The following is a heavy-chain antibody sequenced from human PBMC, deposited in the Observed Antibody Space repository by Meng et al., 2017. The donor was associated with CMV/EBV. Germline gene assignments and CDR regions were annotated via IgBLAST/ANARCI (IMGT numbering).Heavy chain of an antibody. CDR2: INHIGST. J-gene: IGHJ6*02. D-gene: IGHD6-13*01. V-gene: IGHV4-34*01. CDR1: GGSFSGYY. CDR3: ARDRWVSSWGYYYGIDV. Sequence: SETLSLTCAVYGGSFSGYYWSWIRQPPGKGLEWIGEINHIGSTNYNPSLKSRVTISVDTSKNQFSLKLSSVTAADTAVYYCARDRWVSSWGYYYGIDVWGQGTTVTVSS.